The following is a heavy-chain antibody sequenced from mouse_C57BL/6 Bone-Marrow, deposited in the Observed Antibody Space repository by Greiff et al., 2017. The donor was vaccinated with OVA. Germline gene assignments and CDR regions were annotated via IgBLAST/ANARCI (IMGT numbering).Heavy chain of an antibody. CDR1: GYSFTGYY. J-gene: IGHJ2*01. CDR3: ARSGTEDFDY. CDR2: INPSTGGT. Sequence: EVQLQESGPELVKPGASVKISCKASGYSFTGYYMNWVKQSPEKSLEWIGEINPSTGGTTYNQKFKAKATLTVDKSSSTAYMQLKSLTSEDSAVYYCARSGTEDFDYWGQGTTLTVSS. D-gene: IGHD4-1*01. V-gene: IGHV1-42*01.